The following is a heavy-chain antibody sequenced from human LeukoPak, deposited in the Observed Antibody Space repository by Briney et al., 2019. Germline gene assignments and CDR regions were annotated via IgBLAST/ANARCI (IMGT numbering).Heavy chain of an antibody. J-gene: IGHJ4*02. CDR1: GYSISSGYY. CDR2: IYYSGST. CDR3: ARLSEGYFDY. Sequence: SETLSLTCTVSGYSISSGYYWSWIRPPPGKGLEWIGYIYYSGSTNYNPSLKSRVTISVDTSKNQFSLKLSSVTAADTAVYYCARLSEGYFDYWGQGTLVTVSS. V-gene: IGHV4-59*08.